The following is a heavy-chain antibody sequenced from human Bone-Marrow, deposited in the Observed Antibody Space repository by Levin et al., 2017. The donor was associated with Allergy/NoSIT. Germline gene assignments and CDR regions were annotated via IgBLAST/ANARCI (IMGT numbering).Heavy chain of an antibody. V-gene: IGHV1-3*01. J-gene: IGHJ4*02. CDR3: ARGKRLLWFGELWSFFDY. Sequence: ASVKVSCKASGYTFTSYAMHWVRQAPGQRLEWMGWINAGNGNTKYSQKFQGRVTITRDTSASTAYMELSSLRSEDTAVYYCARGKRLLWFGELWSFFDYWGQGTLVTVSS. CDR2: INAGNGNT. D-gene: IGHD3-10*01. CDR1: GYTFTSYA.